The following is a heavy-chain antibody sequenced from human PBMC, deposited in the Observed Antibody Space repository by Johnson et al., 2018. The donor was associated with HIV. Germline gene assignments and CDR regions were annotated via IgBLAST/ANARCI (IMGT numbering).Heavy chain of an antibody. V-gene: IGHV3-15*01. D-gene: IGHD3-9*01. J-gene: IGHJ3*02. CDR2: IKTKTDGGTT. CDR3: TTPGYDTEDAFDI. Sequence: VQLVESGGGLVQPGGSLRLSCAASGFTLSNAWMRRVRQASGKGLEGVGRIKTKTDGGTTDYAAPVKGRFTISRDDSKNTLYLQMNSLKTEDTAVYYCTTPGYDTEDAFDIWGQGTMVTVSS. CDR1: GFTLSNAW.